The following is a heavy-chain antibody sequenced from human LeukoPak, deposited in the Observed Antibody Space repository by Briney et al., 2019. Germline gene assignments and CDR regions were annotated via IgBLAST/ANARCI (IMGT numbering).Heavy chain of an antibody. CDR1: GGTFSSYT. V-gene: IGHV1-69*02. CDR3: APTKRQQPPIFDP. D-gene: IGHD6-13*01. Sequence: GASVKVSCKASGGTFSSYTISWVRQAPGQGLEWMGRIIPILGIANYAQKFQGRVTITADKSTSTAYMELSSLRSEDTAVYYCAPTKRQQPPIFDPCGQGTLVTVSS. J-gene: IGHJ5*02. CDR2: IIPILGIA.